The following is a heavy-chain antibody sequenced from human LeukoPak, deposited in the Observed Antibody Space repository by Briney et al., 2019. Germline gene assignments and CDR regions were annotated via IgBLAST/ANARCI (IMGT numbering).Heavy chain of an antibody. Sequence: SQTLSLTCTVSGGSISSGSYYWSWIRQPPGKGLEWIGYIYYSGSANYNPSLKSRVTISVDTSKNQFSLKLSSVTAADTAVYYCARDQTPLTYCSSTSCYDYYYYGMDVWGQGTTVTVSS. V-gene: IGHV4-61*01. CDR1: GGSISSGSYY. J-gene: IGHJ6*02. D-gene: IGHD2-2*01. CDR2: IYYSGSA. CDR3: ARDQTPLTYCSSTSCYDYYYYGMDV.